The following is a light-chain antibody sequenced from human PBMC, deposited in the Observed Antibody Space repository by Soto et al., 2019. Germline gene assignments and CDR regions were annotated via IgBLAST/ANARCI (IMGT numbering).Light chain of an antibody. CDR3: AAWDDSLNGLV. J-gene: IGLJ1*01. Sequence: QSVRTQPPSASRTPGQRVTISCSGSSSNIGSNTVNWYQQLPGTAPKLLIYNNNQRPSGVPDRFSGSKSGTSASLAISGLQSEDEAYYYCAAWDDSLNGLVFGTGTKVTLL. V-gene: IGLV1-44*01. CDR2: NNN. CDR1: SSNIGSNT.